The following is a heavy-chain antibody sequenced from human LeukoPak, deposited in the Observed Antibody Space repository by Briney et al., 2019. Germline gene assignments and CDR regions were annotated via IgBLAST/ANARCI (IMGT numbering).Heavy chain of an antibody. Sequence: ASVKASCKASGYTFNGYYMHWVRQAPGQGLEWMGWINPNSGGTNYAQKFQGRVTMTRDTSISTAYMELSRLRSDDTAVYYCARDDSIEQWLVPFDYWGQGTLVTVSS. J-gene: IGHJ4*02. D-gene: IGHD6-19*01. CDR2: INPNSGGT. CDR3: ARDDSIEQWLVPFDY. V-gene: IGHV1-2*02. CDR1: GYTFNGYY.